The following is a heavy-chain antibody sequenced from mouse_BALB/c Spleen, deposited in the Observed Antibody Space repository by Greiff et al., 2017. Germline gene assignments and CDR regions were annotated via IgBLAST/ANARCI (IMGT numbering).Heavy chain of an antibody. CDR3: TRGGEYGRYYFDY. CDR2: IWAGGST. V-gene: IGHV2-9*02. J-gene: IGHJ2*01. CDR1: GFSLTSYG. D-gene: IGHD1-1*01. Sequence: VQLVESGPGLVAPSQSLSITCTVSGFSLTSYGVHWVRQPPGKGLEWVGVIWAGGSTNYNSALMSRLSISKDNSKSQVFLKMNSLQTDDTAMYCCTRGGEYGRYYFDYWGQGTTLTVSS.